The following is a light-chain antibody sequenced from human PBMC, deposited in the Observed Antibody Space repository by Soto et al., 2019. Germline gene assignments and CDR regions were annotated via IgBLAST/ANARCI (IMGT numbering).Light chain of an antibody. CDR1: QGIVNA. CDR3: LQDINXPRT. CDR2: VSS. V-gene: IGKV1-6*01. Sequence: ASQMTQSPSSLSASVGDRVTISWRAIQGIVNALVGNQQKPGKPPKVLMYVSSNLQSVVPPRFSGSGHGTHLTRAISSLPPEDFATYYVLQDINXPRTFGQGTKV. J-gene: IGKJ1*01.